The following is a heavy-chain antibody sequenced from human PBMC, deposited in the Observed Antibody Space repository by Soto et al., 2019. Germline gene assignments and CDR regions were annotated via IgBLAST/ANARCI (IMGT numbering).Heavy chain of an antibody. J-gene: IGHJ4*02. CDR3: ADTLWSKYNYDY. V-gene: IGHV1-24*01. CDR2: FDPEDGET. D-gene: IGHD3-10*01. Sequence: GASVKVSCKVSGYTLTDLSMHWVRQAPGKGLEWMGGFDPEDGETIHAQKFQGRVTMTEDTSTETAYMELSSLRSEDTAVYYCADTLWSKYNYDYWGQGTLVTVYS. CDR1: GYTLTDLS.